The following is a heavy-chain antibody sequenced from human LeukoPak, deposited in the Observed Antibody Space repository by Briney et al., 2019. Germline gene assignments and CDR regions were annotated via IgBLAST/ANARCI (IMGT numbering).Heavy chain of an antibody. D-gene: IGHD4-23*01. CDR1: GFTFSSYG. J-gene: IGHJ4*02. Sequence: PGRSLRLSCAASGFTFSSYGMHWVRQAPGKGLEWVAVISYDGSNKYYADSVKGRFTISRDNSKNTLYLQMNSLRAEDTAVYYCAKDGGGNSRSFDYWGQGTLVTVSS. CDR2: ISYDGSNK. V-gene: IGHV3-30*18. CDR3: AKDGGGNSRSFDY.